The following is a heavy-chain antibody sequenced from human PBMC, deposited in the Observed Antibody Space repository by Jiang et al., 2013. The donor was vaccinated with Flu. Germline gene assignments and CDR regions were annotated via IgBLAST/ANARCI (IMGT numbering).Heavy chain of an antibody. D-gene: IGHD3-3*01. CDR2: IYYSGST. J-gene: IGHJ6*02. V-gene: IGHV4-59*08. Sequence: GLVKPSETLSLTCTVSGGSISSYYWSWIRQPPGKGLEWIGYIYYSGSTNYNPSLKSRVTISVDTSKNQFSLKLSSVTAADTAVYYCARLNGGYYDFWSGYFRYYYYGMDVWGQGTTVTVSS. CDR3: ARLNGGYYDFWSGYFRYYYYGMDV. CDR1: GGSISSYY.